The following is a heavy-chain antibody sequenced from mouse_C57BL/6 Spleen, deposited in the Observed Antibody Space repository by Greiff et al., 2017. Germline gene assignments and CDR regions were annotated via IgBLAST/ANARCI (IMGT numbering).Heavy chain of an antibody. CDR3: ARSPHYSNYVESAWFAY. V-gene: IGHV1-55*01. CDR2: IYPGSGST. D-gene: IGHD2-5*01. Sequence: QVQLQQPGAELVKPGASVKMSCKASGYTFTSYWITWVKQRPGQGLEWIGDIYPGSGSTNYNEKFKSKATLTLDTSTSTAYMQLSSLTSEDFAVYYCARSPHYSNYVESAWFAYWGQGTLVTVSA. J-gene: IGHJ3*01. CDR1: GYTFTSYW.